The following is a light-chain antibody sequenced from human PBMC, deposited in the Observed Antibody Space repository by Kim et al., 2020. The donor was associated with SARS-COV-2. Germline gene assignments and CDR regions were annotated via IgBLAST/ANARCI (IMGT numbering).Light chain of an antibody. CDR2: GAS. CDR3: QQYNNWPET. Sequence: VCPGERATLSCRASQSVSNSLAWYQQKPGQAPRLLIYGASTRATGIPARFSGSGSRTEFTLTISSLQSEDFAVYYCQQYNNWPETFGQGTKVDIK. J-gene: IGKJ1*01. CDR1: QSVSNS. V-gene: IGKV3-15*01.